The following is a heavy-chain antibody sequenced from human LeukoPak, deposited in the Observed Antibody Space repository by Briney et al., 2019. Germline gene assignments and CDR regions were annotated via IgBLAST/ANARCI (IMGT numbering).Heavy chain of an antibody. D-gene: IGHD2-15*01. V-gene: IGHV1-46*01. CDR1: GYTFTSYD. CDR3: ARDREYCSGGSCYPSSFDY. CDR2: INPSGGST. J-gene: IGHJ4*02. Sequence: ASVKVSCKASGYTFTSYDINWVRQAPGQGLEWMGIINPSGGSTSYAQKFQGRVTMTRDTSTSTVYMELSSLRSEDTAVYYCARDREYCSGGSCYPSSFDYWGQGTLVTVSS.